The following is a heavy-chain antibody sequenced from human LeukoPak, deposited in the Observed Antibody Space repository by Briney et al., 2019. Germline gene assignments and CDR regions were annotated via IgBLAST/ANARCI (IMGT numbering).Heavy chain of an antibody. Sequence: GGSLRLSCAASGFTVSSNYMSWVRQAPGKGLEWVSVIYSGGSTYYADSVKGRFTISRDNSKNTLYLQMNSLRAEDTAVYYCARGRNSFGIASSRWSHDVSDMWGQGTMVTVSS. CDR3: ARGRNSFGIASSRWSHDVSDM. J-gene: IGHJ3*02. V-gene: IGHV3-53*01. CDR1: GFTVSSNY. D-gene: IGHD6-13*01. CDR2: IYSGGST.